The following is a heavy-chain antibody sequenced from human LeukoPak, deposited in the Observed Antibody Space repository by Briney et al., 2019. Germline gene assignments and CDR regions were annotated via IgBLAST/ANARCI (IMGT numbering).Heavy chain of an antibody. D-gene: IGHD3-10*01. J-gene: IGHJ4*02. CDR2: SNHRGST. CDR3: ARVSRDYGSGIYYIDY. Sequence: SVTLSLTCAVYGGSFSGYYWSWIRQPPGKGLDWIGESNHRGSTNHNPSLKSRVTISVDTPKNQYSQKLSSVTAADTAMYYCARVSRDYGSGIYYIDYWGQGTLV. CDR1: GGSFSGYY. V-gene: IGHV4-34*01.